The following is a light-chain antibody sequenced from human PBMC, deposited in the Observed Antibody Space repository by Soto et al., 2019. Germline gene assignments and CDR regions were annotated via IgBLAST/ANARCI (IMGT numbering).Light chain of an antibody. J-gene: IGLJ2*01. Sequence: QSALTQPASLFGPLGQSFTSPCTGTSSIVGGYNLVSGYQQHPGKAPKPMIYEANKRPSGVSDRFSGSKSGNTASLTISGLQAEDEAEYYCSSYAGYSTSVVFGGGTKLTVL. V-gene: IGLV2-23*01. CDR2: EAN. CDR3: SSYAGYSTSVV. CDR1: SSIVGGYNL.